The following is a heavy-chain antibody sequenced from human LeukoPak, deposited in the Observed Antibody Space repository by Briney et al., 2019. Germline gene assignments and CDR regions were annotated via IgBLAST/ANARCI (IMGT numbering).Heavy chain of an antibody. J-gene: IGHJ4*02. CDR2: IIPIFGTA. V-gene: IGHV1-69*13. CDR1: GGTFSSYA. CDR3: ARDHYDFWSGYPTESV. Sequence: ASVKVSCKASGGTFSSYAISWVRQAPGQGLEWMGGIIPIFGTANYAQKFQGRVTITADESTSTAYMELSSLRSEDTAVYYCARDHYDFWSGYPTESVWGQGTLVTVSS. D-gene: IGHD3-3*01.